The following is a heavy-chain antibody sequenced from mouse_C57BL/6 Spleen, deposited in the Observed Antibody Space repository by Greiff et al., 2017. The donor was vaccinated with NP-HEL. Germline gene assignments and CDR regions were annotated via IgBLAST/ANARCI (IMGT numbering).Heavy chain of an antibody. CDR3: ARQANTGNYAMDY. V-gene: IGHV1-52*01. D-gene: IGHD1-1*02. CDR2: IDPSDSET. J-gene: IGHJ4*01. CDR1: GYTFTSYW. Sequence: QVQLQQPGAELVRPGSSVKLSCKASGYTFTSYWMHWVKQRPIQGLEWIGNIDPSDSETHYNQKFKDKATLTVDKSTSTGYMQLSSMTSEDSAVYYCARQANTGNYAMDYWGQGTSVTVSS.